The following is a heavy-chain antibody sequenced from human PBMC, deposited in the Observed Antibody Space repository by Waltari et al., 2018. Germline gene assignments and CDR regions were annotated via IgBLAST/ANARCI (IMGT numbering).Heavy chain of an antibody. D-gene: IGHD3-22*01. V-gene: IGHV4-38-2*02. CDR1: GYSITSGYY. Sequence: QVQLQESGPGLVKPSETLSLTCTVSGYSITSGYYWGWIRQPPGRGLEWIGSIYYSGTTYYNPSLKSRLTLSVDTSKNQWSLELSSVTAADTAVYYCARVNYYDSSGYKGAFDYWGQGTLVTVSS. CDR3: ARVNYYDSSGYKGAFDY. CDR2: IYYSGTT. J-gene: IGHJ4*02.